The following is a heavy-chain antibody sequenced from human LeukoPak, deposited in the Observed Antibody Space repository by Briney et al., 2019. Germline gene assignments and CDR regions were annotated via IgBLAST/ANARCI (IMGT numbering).Heavy chain of an antibody. Sequence: GESLRISCKGSGYSFTSYWISWVRQMPGKGLEWMGRIDPSDSYTNYSPSFQGHVTISADKSISTAHLQWSSLKASDTAMYYCARQGSGSSTNFDYWGQGTLVTVSS. CDR2: IDPSDSYT. V-gene: IGHV5-10-1*01. CDR1: GYSFTSYW. CDR3: ARQGSGSSTNFDY. D-gene: IGHD3-10*01. J-gene: IGHJ4*02.